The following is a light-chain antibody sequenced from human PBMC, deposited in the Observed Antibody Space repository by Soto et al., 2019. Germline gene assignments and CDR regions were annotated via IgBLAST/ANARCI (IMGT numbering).Light chain of an antibody. V-gene: IGLV2-14*03. CDR2: DVS. CDR1: SSDVGGYNY. Sequence: QSALTQPASVSGSPGQSVTISCTGTSSDVGGYNYVSWYQQHPGKAPKLMIYDVSNRPSGVSNRFSGSKSGYTASLTISGLQAEDEADYYCSSYTSSNTYVFGTGTKVTVL. CDR3: SSYTSSNTYV. J-gene: IGLJ1*01.